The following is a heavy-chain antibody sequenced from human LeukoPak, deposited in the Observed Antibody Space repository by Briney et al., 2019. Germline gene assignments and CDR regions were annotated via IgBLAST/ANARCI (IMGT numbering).Heavy chain of an antibody. CDR1: GFTFRSYA. CDR3: AKYITLGMLTEFDY. CDR2: ISGSGGST. D-gene: IGHD2-8*01. J-gene: IGHJ4*02. Sequence: GGSLRLSCSASGFTFRSYAMSWVRQAPGKGLEWVSAISGSGGSTYYADSGKGRFTISRDNSKNTLYLQMNSLRAEDTVVYYCAKYITLGMLTEFDYWGQGTLVTVSS. V-gene: IGHV3-23*01.